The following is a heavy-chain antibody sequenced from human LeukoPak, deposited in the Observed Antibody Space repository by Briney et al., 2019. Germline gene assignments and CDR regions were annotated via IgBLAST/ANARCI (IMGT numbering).Heavy chain of an antibody. CDR1: GFTFSRHG. V-gene: IGHV3-23*01. CDR3: ARGPMTTHFDY. Sequence: GGSLRLSCAASGFTFSRHGMSWVRQAPGKGLEWVSSLSSAGVTAYYADSVKGRFTISRDNSKNTLSLHMSSLRAEDTAVYYCARGPMTTHFDYWGQGTLVTVSS. CDR2: LSSAGVTA. D-gene: IGHD4-11*01. J-gene: IGHJ4*02.